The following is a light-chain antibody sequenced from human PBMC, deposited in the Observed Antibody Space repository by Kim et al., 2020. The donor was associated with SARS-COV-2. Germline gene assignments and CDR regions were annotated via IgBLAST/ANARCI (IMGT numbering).Light chain of an antibody. J-gene: IGLJ2*01. Sequence: GPSITISCIGTRSDVGGYNVGFWYQHHPGKAPKLMIYDVSKRPSGVSNRFSGSKAGNTASLTISGLQPEDEADYYCNSYTSSNTVVFGGGTQLTVL. CDR3: NSYTSSNTVV. V-gene: IGLV2-14*03. CDR2: DVS. CDR1: RSDVGGYNV.